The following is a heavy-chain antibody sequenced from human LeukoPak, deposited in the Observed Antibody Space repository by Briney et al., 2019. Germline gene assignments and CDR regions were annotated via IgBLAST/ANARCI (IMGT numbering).Heavy chain of an antibody. CDR3: ARDKSRDGYNFPSNFDY. D-gene: IGHD5-24*01. CDR1: GFTFSSYN. Sequence: GGSLRLSCAASGFTFSSYNMNWVPQSPGKGLEWMSYIGRSGIPIQYADSVKGRFTISRDNAKNSLYLQMNSLRAEDTAVYYCARDKSRDGYNFPSNFDYWGQGVLVTVSS. CDR2: IGRSGIPI. V-gene: IGHV3-48*01. J-gene: IGHJ4*02.